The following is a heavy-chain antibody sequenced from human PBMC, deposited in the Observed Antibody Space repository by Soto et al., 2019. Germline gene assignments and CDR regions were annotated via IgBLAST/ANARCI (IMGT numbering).Heavy chain of an antibody. Sequence: QVQLVESGGGVVQPGRSLRLSCAASGFTFSSYGMHWVRQAPGKGLEWVAVISYDGSNKYYADSVKGRFTISRDNSKNTLYLQMNSLRAEDTAVYYCAKDGCSSTSGHPLYYYYGMDVWGQGTTVTVSS. D-gene: IGHD2-2*01. J-gene: IGHJ6*02. CDR2: ISYDGSNK. CDR3: AKDGCSSTSGHPLYYYYGMDV. CDR1: GFTFSSYG. V-gene: IGHV3-30*18.